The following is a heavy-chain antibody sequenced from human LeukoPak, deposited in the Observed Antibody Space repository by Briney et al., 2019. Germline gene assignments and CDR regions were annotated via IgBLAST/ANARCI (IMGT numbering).Heavy chain of an antibody. CDR3: ADXGVSGVRNNFY. V-gene: IGHV3-23*01. D-gene: IGHD3-3*01. CDR2: ISVGSNT. CDR1: GLAFSSYA. Sequence: GGSLRLSCAASGLAFSSYAMSWVSQAPGKGVEWVSTISVGSNTFYADSGKGRFTISRDNSRNTVYLQMTSLRADDTAVYYCADXGVSGVRNNFYWGQGTLVTVSS. J-gene: IGHJ4*02.